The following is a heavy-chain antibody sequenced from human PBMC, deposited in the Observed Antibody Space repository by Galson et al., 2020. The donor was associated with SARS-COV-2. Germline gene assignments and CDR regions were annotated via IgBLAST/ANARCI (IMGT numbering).Heavy chain of an antibody. V-gene: IGHV3-48*03. Sequence: PGGSLRLSCAASGFSFINYEMNWVRQAPGKGLEWVSYISTTETTYYADSVKGRFIISRDNDRNSLYLEMNSLRVEDTAVYYCARDLQYDYDSGDQDAFDIWGQGTTVTVSS. CDR3: ARDLQYDYDSGDQDAFDI. D-gene: IGHD3-22*01. J-gene: IGHJ3*02. CDR1: GFSFINYE. CDR2: ISTTETT.